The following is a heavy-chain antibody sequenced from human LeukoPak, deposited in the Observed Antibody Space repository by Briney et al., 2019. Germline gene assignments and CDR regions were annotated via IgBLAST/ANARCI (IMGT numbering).Heavy chain of an antibody. Sequence: GGSLRLSCAASGFTFSSYSMNWVRQAPGKGLEWVSSISSSSSYIYYADSVKSRFTISRDNAKNSLYLQMNSLRAEDTAVYYCARDQVEMATIWFDPWGQGTLVTVSS. D-gene: IGHD5-24*01. J-gene: IGHJ5*02. V-gene: IGHV3-21*01. CDR1: GFTFSSYS. CDR2: ISSSSSYI. CDR3: ARDQVEMATIWFDP.